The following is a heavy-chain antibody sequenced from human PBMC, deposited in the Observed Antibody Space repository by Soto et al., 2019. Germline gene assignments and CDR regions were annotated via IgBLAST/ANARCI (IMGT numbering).Heavy chain of an antibody. Sequence: VAVISYDGSNKYYADSVKGRFTISRDNSKNTLYLQMNSLRAEDTAVYYCARDVGDYVGYFDYWGQGTLVTVSS. V-gene: IGHV3-30-3*01. CDR2: ISYDGSNK. CDR3: ARDVGDYVGYFDY. D-gene: IGHD4-17*01. J-gene: IGHJ4*02.